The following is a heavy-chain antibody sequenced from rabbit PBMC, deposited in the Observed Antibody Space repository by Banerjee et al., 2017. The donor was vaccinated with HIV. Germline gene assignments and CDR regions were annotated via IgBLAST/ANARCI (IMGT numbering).Heavy chain of an antibody. CDR1: GFSFSNKYV. CDR3: ARHGSSSVWGGDL. D-gene: IGHD4-1*01. J-gene: IGHJ4*01. CDR2: INSSSGNT. V-gene: IGHV1S45*01. Sequence: QEQLVESGGGLVQPEGSLTLTCTASGFSFSNKYVMCWVRQAPGKGLEWIGCINSSSGNTVYASWAKGRFTISKTSSTTVTLQMTSLTAADTATYFCARHGSSSVWGGDLWGQGTLVTVS.